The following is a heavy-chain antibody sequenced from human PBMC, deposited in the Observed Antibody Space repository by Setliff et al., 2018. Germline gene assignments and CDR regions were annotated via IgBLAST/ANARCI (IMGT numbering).Heavy chain of an antibody. CDR1: GFTFRSAY. V-gene: IGHV3-48*01. D-gene: IGHD6-25*01. CDR3: ARSRRPRRLQSDFDH. J-gene: IGHJ4*02. Sequence: GGSLRLSCAASGFTFRSAYMSWVRQAPGKGLEWLSYISSSSGTIFYADSVKGRFSISRDSAKSSLFLQMNSLRGEDTAVYYCARSRRPRRLQSDFDHWGQGTLVTVSS. CDR2: ISSSSGTI.